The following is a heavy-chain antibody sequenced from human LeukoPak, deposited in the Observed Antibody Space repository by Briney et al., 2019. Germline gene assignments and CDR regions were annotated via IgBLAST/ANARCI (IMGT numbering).Heavy chain of an antibody. CDR3: ARGLNYSQTYYYYYGMDV. CDR1: GGTFSSYA. J-gene: IGHJ6*02. CDR2: IIPILGIA. Sequence: SVKVSCKASGGTFSSYAINWVRQAPGQGLEWMGRIIPILGIANYAQKFQGRVTITADKSTSTAYMELSSLRSEDTAVYYCARGLNYSQTYYYYYGMDVWGQGTTVIVSS. D-gene: IGHD1-7*01. V-gene: IGHV1-69*04.